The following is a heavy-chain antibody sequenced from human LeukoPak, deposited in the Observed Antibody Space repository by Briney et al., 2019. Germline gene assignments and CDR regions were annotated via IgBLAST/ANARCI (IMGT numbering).Heavy chain of an antibody. J-gene: IGHJ4*02. CDR3: ASRIAVAGTGFDY. V-gene: IGHV1-69*06. CDR1: GGTFSSYA. CDR2: IIPIFGTA. Sequence: SVTVSCKASGGTFSSYAISWVRQVPGQGLEWMGGIIPIFGTANYAQKFQGRVTITADKSTSTAYMELSSLRSEDTAVYYCASRIAVAGTGFDYWGQGTLVTVSS. D-gene: IGHD6-19*01.